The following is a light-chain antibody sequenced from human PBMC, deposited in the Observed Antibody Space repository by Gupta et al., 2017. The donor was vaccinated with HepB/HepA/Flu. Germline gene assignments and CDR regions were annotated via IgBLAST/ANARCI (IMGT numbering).Light chain of an antibody. Sequence: DIHMTQSQSSLSVSVLDRVTITCQESQDIGNHLDWYQQKPGKAPKLLIYDASTWERGVPSRFSGSGSGTEFTFTIRSRQPEDFATYYCQHGNNLPRAFGQGTQVDIK. CDR1: QDIGNH. CDR2: DAS. J-gene: IGKJ1*01. CDR3: QHGNNLPRA. V-gene: IGKV1-33*01.